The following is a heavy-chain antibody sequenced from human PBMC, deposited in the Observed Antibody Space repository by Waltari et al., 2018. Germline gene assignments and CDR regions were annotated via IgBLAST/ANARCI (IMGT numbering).Heavy chain of an antibody. CDR3: VLFSSDFLGDC. Sequence: EVQLVESGGGLVQPGGSLRLSCAASGFTFSAYWMHWVRQAPGEGLVSVSQMNTYGTITSYADSVKGRFTISRDNAKNTLFLQMNSLRAEDTAVYYCVLFSSDFLGDCWGQGTLVTVSS. CDR1: GFTFSAYW. D-gene: IGHD6-25*01. CDR2: MNTYGTIT. J-gene: IGHJ4*02. V-gene: IGHV3-74*01.